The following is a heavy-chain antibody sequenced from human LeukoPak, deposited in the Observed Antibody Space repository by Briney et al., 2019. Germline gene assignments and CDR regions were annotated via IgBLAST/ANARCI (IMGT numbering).Heavy chain of an antibody. V-gene: IGHV3-48*01. J-gene: IGHJ3*02. CDR3: AKDLDSDDSSGWGAFDI. CDR2: ITSDSSTM. D-gene: IGHD3-22*01. Sequence: GGSLRLSCAASGFTSSSYSMNWVRQTPGQGLEWVSYITSDSSTMFYADSVKGRFTASRDNAENSMYLQMNSLRAEDTAVYYCAKDLDSDDSSGWGAFDIWGQGTMVTVSS. CDR1: GFTSSSYS.